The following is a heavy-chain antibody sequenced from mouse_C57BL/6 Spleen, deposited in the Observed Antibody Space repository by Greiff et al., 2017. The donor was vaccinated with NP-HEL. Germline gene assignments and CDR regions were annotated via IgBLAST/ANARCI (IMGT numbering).Heavy chain of an antibody. CDR2: IYPGSGST. V-gene: IGHV1-55*01. J-gene: IGHJ3*01. D-gene: IGHD2-4*01. CDR1: GYTFTSYW. Sequence: QVQLQQSGAELVKPGASVKMSCKASGYTFTSYWITWVKQRPGQGLEWIGDIYPGSGSTNYNEKFKSKATLTVDTSSSPAYMQLSSLTSEDSAVYYCARGGDYWFAYWGQGTLVTVSA. CDR3: ARGGDYWFAY.